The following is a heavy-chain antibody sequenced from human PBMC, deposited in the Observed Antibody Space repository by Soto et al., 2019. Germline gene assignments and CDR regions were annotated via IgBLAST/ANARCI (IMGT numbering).Heavy chain of an antibody. CDR3: ARGGIGYCSSTSCYTPRSTYYYYYYYMDV. Sequence: SETLSLTCAVYGGSFSGYYWSWIRQPPGKGLEWIGEINHSGSTNYNPSLKSRVTISVDTSKNQFSLKLSSVTAADTAVYYCARGGIGYCSSTSCYTPRSTYYYYYYYMDVWGKGTTVTVSS. CDR1: GGSFSGYY. D-gene: IGHD2-2*01. V-gene: IGHV4-34*01. J-gene: IGHJ6*03. CDR2: INHSGST.